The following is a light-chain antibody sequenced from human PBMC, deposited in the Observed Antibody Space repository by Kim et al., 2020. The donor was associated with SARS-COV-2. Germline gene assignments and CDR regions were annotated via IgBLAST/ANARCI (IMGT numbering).Light chain of an antibody. V-gene: IGKV1D-13*01. CDR2: DAS. Sequence: GDRVTITCRASQDIGSALAWYQQKPGKAPKLLIYDASSLEGGVPSRFTGSGSGTDFTLTISSLQPEDFATYYCQQFINYPRTFG. CDR3: QQFINYPRT. J-gene: IGKJ1*01. CDR1: QDIGSA.